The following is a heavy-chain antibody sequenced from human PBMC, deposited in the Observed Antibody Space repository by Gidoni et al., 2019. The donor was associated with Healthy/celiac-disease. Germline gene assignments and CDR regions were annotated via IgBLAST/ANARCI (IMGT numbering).Heavy chain of an antibody. D-gene: IGHD3-3*01. Sequence: EVPLVESGGGWVQPERSLRRHCTASGLPFGDYAMRWVRQDPGKGLGLVGFIRSKAYGGTTEYAASVKGRFTISRDDSKSIAYLQMNSLKTEDTAVYYCTRAFVDFWSGYPLMDVWGQGTTVTVSS. CDR3: TRAFVDFWSGYPLMDV. J-gene: IGHJ6*02. CDR1: GLPFGDYA. V-gene: IGHV3-49*04. CDR2: IRSKAYGGTT.